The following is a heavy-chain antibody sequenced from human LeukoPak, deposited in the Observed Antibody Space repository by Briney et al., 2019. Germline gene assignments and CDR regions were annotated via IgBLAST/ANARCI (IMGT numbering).Heavy chain of an antibody. D-gene: IGHD2-21*01. J-gene: IGHJ2*01. CDR2: ISSSGSTI. Sequence: GGSLRLSCAASGFTFSSYEMNWVRQAPGKGLEWVSYISSSGSTIYYADSVKGRFTISRDNAKSSLYLQMNSLRAEDTAVYYCARDCGGQAAFEDWYFDLWGRGTLVTVSS. V-gene: IGHV3-48*03. CDR3: ARDCGGQAAFEDWYFDL. CDR1: GFTFSSYE.